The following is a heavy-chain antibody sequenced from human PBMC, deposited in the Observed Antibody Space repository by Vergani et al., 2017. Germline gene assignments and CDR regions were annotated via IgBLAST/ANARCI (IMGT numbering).Heavy chain of an antibody. CDR1: GFTFSSYA. J-gene: IGHJ4*02. CDR2: ISGSGGST. V-gene: IGHV3-23*01. CDR3: AKSHDYYYGSGTN. Sequence: EVQLLESGGGLVQPGGSLRLSCAASGFTFSSYAMSWVRQAPGKGLEWVSAISGSGGSTYYADSVKGRFTISRDNSKNTLYLQMNSLRAEDTAVYYCAKSHDYYYGSGTNWGQVTLVTVSS. D-gene: IGHD3-10*01.